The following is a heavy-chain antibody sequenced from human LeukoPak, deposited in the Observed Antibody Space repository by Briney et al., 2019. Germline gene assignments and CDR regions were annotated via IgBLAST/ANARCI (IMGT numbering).Heavy chain of an antibody. D-gene: IGHD3-10*01. CDR3: AATSIRMVQRIIYYGKDV. J-gene: IGHJ6*02. CDR2: IVVGTGKT. V-gene: IGHV1-58*01. Sequence: SVKVSCKASGFTNSNSSVQWVRQAHGQRPEWIGWIVVGTGKTNYAQRLQERVTITRDMSTGTVDMELSSLRSEDTAVYYCAATSIRMVQRIIYYGKDVWGQGTTVTVSS. CDR1: GFTNSNSS.